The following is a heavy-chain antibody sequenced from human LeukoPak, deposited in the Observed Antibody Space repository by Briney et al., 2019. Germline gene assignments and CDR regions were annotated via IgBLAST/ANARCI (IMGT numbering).Heavy chain of an antibody. CDR1: GFTFSSYS. J-gene: IGHJ4*02. CDR2: ISSSSSYI. D-gene: IGHD1-26*01. Sequence: GGSLRLSCAASGFTFSSYSMNWVRQAPGKGLEWVSSISSSSSYIYYADSVKGRFTISRDNAKNSLYLQMNSLRAEDTAVYYCAKARTLVGASDYWGQGTLVTVSS. V-gene: IGHV3-21*04. CDR3: AKARTLVGASDY.